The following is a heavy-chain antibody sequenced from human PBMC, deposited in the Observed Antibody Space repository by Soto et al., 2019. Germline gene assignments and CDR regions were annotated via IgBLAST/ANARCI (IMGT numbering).Heavy chain of an antibody. CDR1: XFTFSSYG. D-gene: IGHD6-6*01. V-gene: IGHV3-33*01. CDR3: ARGLKIAARSYYGMDV. J-gene: IGHJ6*02. Sequence: SLRLSCAASXFTFSSYGMHXVRQAPGKGLEWVAVIWYDGSNKYYADSVKGRFTISRDNSKNTLYLQMNSLRAEDTAVYYCARGLKIAARSYYGMDVWGQGTTVTVSS. CDR2: IWYDGSNK.